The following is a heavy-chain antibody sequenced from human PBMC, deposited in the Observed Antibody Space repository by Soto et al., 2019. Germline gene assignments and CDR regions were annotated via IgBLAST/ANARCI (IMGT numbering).Heavy chain of an antibody. CDR1: GFTFSSCT. Sequence: EVPLVESGGGLVQPGGSLRLSCAVSGFTFSSCTMNWVRQAPGKGLEWVSSISPSSGHIYYADSVKGRFTISRDNAKNSLFLKMNSLSGEDTAVYYCSGCSGGACHKNYGMDVWGQGTTVTVSS. CDR3: SGCSGGACHKNYGMDV. J-gene: IGHJ6*02. V-gene: IGHV3-21*06. CDR2: ISPSSGHI. D-gene: IGHD2-15*01.